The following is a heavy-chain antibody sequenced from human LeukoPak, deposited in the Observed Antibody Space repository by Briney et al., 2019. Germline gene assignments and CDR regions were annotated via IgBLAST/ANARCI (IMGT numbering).Heavy chain of an antibody. CDR3: AKDSLPFIAAAGHVGDY. Sequence: GGSLRLSCAASGFTFDDYAMHWVRQAPGKGLEWVSGISWNSGSIGYADSVKGRFTISRDNAKNSLYPQMNSLRAEDTALYYCAKDSLPFIAAAGHVGDYWGQGTLVTVSS. CDR2: ISWNSGSI. J-gene: IGHJ4*02. V-gene: IGHV3-9*01. D-gene: IGHD6-13*01. CDR1: GFTFDDYA.